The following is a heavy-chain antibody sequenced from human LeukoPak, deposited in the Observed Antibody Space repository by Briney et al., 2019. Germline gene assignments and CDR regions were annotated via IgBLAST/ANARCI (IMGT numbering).Heavy chain of an antibody. CDR2: ISSSSSYI. D-gene: IGHD3-22*01. V-gene: IGHV3-21*04. Sequence: GGSLRLSCAASGFTFSSYSMNWVRQAPGKGLEWVSSISSSSSYIYYADSVKGRFTISRDNSKNTLSLHMNTLRAEDTAVYYCAKDLLQTFFFDSSGYYSDAF. J-gene: IGHJ3*01. CDR1: GFTFSSYS. CDR3: AKDLLQTFFFDSSGYYSDAF.